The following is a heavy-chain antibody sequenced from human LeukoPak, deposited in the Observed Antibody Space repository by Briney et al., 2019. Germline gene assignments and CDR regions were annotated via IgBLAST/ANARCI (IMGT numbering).Heavy chain of an antibody. CDR3: ARGPYDYVWGSYRHNPFDY. V-gene: IGHV4-31*03. Sequence: PSETLSLTCTVSGGSISSGGYYWSWIRQHPGKGLEWIGYIYYSGSTYYNPSLKSRVILSVDTSKNQFSLKLSSVTAADTAVYYCARGPYDYVWGSYRHNPFDYWGQGTLVTVSS. J-gene: IGHJ4*02. CDR1: GGSISSGGYY. D-gene: IGHD3-16*02. CDR2: IYYSGST.